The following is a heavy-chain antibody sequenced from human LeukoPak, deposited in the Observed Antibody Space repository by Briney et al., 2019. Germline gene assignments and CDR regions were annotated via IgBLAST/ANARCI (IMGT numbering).Heavy chain of an antibody. CDR2: IKSKTDGGTT. CDR1: GFTFSNAW. J-gene: IGHJ4*02. Sequence: PGGSLRLSCAASGFTFSNAWMSWVRQAPGKGLEWVGRIKSKTDGGTTDYAAPVKGRFTISRDDSKNTLYLQMNSLKTEDTAVYYCTTHPEVPLECTNGVCPTSDYWGQGTLVTVSS. CDR3: TTHPEVPLECTNGVCPTSDY. D-gene: IGHD2-8*01. V-gene: IGHV3-15*01.